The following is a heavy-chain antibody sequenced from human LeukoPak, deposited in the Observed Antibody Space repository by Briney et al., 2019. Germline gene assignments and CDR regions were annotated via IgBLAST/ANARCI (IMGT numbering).Heavy chain of an antibody. J-gene: IGHJ4*02. CDR3: ARVSMLGATWTIDY. CDR1: GFTFGSYS. CDR2: ISSSSTYI. Sequence: GGSLRLSCAGSGFTFGSYSMNWVRQAPGQGLEWVSSISSSSTYIYYVDSVKGRFTISRDDARNSLYLQMNSLRAEDTAVYYCARVSMLGATWTIDYWGQGTLVTVSS. V-gene: IGHV3-21*01. D-gene: IGHD1-26*01.